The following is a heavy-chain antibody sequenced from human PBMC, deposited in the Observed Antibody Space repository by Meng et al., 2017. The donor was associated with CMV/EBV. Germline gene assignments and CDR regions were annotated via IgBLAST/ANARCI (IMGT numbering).Heavy chain of an antibody. Sequence: GGSLRLSCAASGFTFSSYSMNWVRQAPGKGLEWVSYISSSSSTIYYADSVKGRFTISRDNAKNSLYLQMNSLRAEDTAVYYCARDHCSSTSCYLLYYYGMDVWGQGTTVTVSS. J-gene: IGHJ6*02. V-gene: IGHV3-48*04. D-gene: IGHD2-2*01. CDR3: ARDHCSSTSCYLLYYYGMDV. CDR1: GFTFSSYS. CDR2: ISSSSSTI.